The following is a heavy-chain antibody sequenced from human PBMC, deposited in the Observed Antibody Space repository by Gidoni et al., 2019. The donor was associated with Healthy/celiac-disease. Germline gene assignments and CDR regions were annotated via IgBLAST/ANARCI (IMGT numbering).Heavy chain of an antibody. CDR1: GFTFSDYY. CDR2: ISSSSSYT. Sequence: QVQLVESGGGLVKPAGSLRLSCAASGFTFSDYYMSWIRQAPGKGLGWVLYISSSSSYTNDADSVKGRFTISRDNAKNSLYLQMNSLRAEDTAVYYCASGVRGVIDYWGQGTLVTVSS. J-gene: IGHJ4*02. CDR3: ASGVRGVIDY. V-gene: IGHV3-11*06. D-gene: IGHD3-10*02.